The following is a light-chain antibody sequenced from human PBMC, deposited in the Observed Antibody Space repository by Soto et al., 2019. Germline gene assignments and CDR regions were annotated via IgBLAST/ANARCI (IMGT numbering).Light chain of an antibody. CDR1: SSNIGAGYD. CDR3: QSYDSSLSGSNVV. Sequence: QSVLTQPPSVSGAPGQRVTISCTGSSSNIGAGYDVHWYKQLPGTAPKLLIYGNSNRPSGVPDRFSGSKSGTSASLAITGVQAEDEAGYYCQSYDSSLSGSNVVFGGGTKLTVL. J-gene: IGLJ2*01. CDR2: GNS. V-gene: IGLV1-40*01.